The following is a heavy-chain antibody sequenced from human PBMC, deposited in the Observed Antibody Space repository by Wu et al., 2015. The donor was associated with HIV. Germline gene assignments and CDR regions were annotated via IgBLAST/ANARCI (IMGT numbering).Heavy chain of an antibody. CDR1: GYIFNRYY. V-gene: IGHV1-46*02. CDR3: ARRPPGYSSGDCSPLRIRAYFNY. Sequence: QVQLVQSGAEVKKPGASVKVSCKASGYIFNRYYIHWVRQAPGQGLEWMGIIKPSGGNTGYAEKFQGRITMTRDTSTSTVYMELSSLRSEDTAVYYCARRPPGYSSGDCSPLRIRAYFNYWGQGTLITVSS. J-gene: IGHJ4*02. CDR2: IKPSGGNT. D-gene: IGHD2-21*01.